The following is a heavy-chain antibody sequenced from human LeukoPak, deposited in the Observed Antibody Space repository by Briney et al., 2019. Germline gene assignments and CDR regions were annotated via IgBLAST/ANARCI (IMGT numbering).Heavy chain of an antibody. J-gene: IGHJ3*02. Sequence: SETLSLTCSVSAGSISRYYWSWIRQPPGKGLEWIGYIYYSGSTNYNPSLKSRVTLSVDTSKNQFSLKLSSVTAADTAVYYCARREEIGFDIWGQGTMVTVSS. CDR3: ARREEIGFDI. CDR1: AGSISRYY. V-gene: IGHV4-59*08. CDR2: IYYSGST. D-gene: IGHD3-22*01.